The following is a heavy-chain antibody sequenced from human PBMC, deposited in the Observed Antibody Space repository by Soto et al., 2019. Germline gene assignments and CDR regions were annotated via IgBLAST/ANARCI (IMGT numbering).Heavy chain of an antibody. V-gene: IGHV1-18*01. CDR3: ARNRGYCSSTSCRIYFQH. CDR1: GYTFTSYG. Sequence: QVQLVQSGAEVKKPGASVKVSCKASGYTFTSYGISWVRQAPGQGLEWMGWISAYNGNTNYAQKLQGRVTMTTDTSTSTAYMELRSRRSDDTAVYYCARNRGYCSSTSCRIYFQHCGQGTLVTVSS. J-gene: IGHJ1*01. D-gene: IGHD2-2*01. CDR2: ISAYNGNT.